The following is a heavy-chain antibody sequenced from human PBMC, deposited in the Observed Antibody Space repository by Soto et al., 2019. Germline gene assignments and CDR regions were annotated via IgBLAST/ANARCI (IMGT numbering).Heavy chain of an antibody. J-gene: IGHJ6*02. Sequence: GGSLRLSCAASGFRFDDYNMHWVRQAPGKGLEWVSLITWNGGNTYYADSVKGRFTISRDGTTQSVSLQMPGLKRADPGLYYCAREPLRFGSALDVWGQGTTLTVSS. CDR3: AREPLRFGSALDV. CDR2: ITWNGGNT. D-gene: IGHD3-16*01. CDR1: GFRFDDYN. V-gene: IGHV3-43*01.